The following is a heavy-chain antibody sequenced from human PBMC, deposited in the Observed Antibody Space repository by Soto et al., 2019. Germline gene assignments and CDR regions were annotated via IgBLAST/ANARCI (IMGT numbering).Heavy chain of an antibody. CDR1: GGTFSSYA. Sequence: EASVKVSCKASGGTFSSYAISWVRRAPGQGLEWMGGIIPIFGTANYAQKFQGRVTITADESTSTAYMELSSLRSEDTAVYYCATSSGIAARFAGAFDIWGQGTMVTVSS. J-gene: IGHJ3*02. CDR2: IIPIFGTA. D-gene: IGHD6-6*01. CDR3: ATSSGIAARFAGAFDI. V-gene: IGHV1-69*13.